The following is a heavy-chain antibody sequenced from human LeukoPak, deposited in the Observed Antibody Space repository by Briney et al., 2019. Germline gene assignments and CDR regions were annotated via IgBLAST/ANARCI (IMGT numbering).Heavy chain of an antibody. J-gene: IGHJ4*02. CDR3: ARGPAPQCSGGSCYLPGDY. Sequence: GGSLRLSCAASGFTFSSHWMHWVRQAPGKGLVWLSRINNDGSSVRYADSVKGRFTISRDNAKNTLYLQMNSLGVEDTAVYYCARGPAPQCSGGSCYLPGDYWGQGTLVTVSS. D-gene: IGHD2-15*01. CDR1: GFTFSSHW. V-gene: IGHV3-74*01. CDR2: INNDGSSV.